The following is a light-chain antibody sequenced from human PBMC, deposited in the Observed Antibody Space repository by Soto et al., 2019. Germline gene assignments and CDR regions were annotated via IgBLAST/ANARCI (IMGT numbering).Light chain of an antibody. V-gene: IGLV1-44*01. J-gene: IGLJ1*01. CDR2: TNT. CDR3: QSYDSSLSGSRV. CDR1: SSNVGGNP. Sequence: QSVLTQPPSASGTPGQRVTISCSGSSSNVGGNPVNWYQHVPTTAPKLLIYTNTQRPSGVPDRFSGSKSGTSASLAISGLQSEDEADYYCQSYDSSLSGSRVFGTGTKLTVL.